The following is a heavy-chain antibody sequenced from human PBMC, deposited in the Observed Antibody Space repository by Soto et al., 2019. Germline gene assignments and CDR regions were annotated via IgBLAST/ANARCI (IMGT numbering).Heavy chain of an antibody. Sequence: ASVKVSCKASGYTFTNYGIHWVRQAPGQGLEWMGWINAYTGHTNYAQRLQGRVTMATETYTRTAYMELRSLRSGDTAVYYCARDSDYSNYLFDYWGQGTLVTVS. V-gene: IGHV1-18*01. D-gene: IGHD4-4*01. CDR3: ARDSDYSNYLFDY. CDR1: GYTFTNYG. CDR2: INAYTGHT. J-gene: IGHJ4*02.